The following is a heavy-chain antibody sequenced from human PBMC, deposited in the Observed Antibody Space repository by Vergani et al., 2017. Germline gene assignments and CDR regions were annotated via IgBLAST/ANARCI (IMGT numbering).Heavy chain of an antibody. CDR1: GFTFSNYG. D-gene: IGHD6-6*01. CDR2: IRYDGSNT. J-gene: IGHJ6*03. Sequence: QVQLVESGGGVVQPGGSLRLSCGASGFTFSNYGMHWVRQAPGKGLEWVTFIRYDGSNTYYADSVKGRFTISRDNSKNTLYLQMNSLRAEDTAVYYCAREYSSSSESYYYYYMDVWGKGTTVTVSS. V-gene: IGHV3-30*02. CDR3: AREYSSSSESYYYYYMDV.